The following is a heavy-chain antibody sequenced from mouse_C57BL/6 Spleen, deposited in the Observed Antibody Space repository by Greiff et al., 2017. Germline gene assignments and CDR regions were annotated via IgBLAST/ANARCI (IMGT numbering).Heavy chain of an antibody. CDR2: ISDGGSYT. CDR1: GFTFSSYA. V-gene: IGHV5-4*01. Sequence: EVKLVESGGGLVKPGGSLKLSCAASGFTFSSYAMSWVRQTPEKRLEWVATISDGGSYTYYPDNVKGRFTISRDNAKNNRYLQMSHLKSEDTAMYYCARDRDYYGSSYWYFDVWGTGTTVTVSS. D-gene: IGHD1-1*01. J-gene: IGHJ1*03. CDR3: ARDRDYYGSSYWYFDV.